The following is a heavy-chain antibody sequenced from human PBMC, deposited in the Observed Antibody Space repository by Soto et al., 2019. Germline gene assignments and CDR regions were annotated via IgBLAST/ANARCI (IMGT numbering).Heavy chain of an antibody. CDR3: AKGGRITFFPSDY. D-gene: IGHD3-10*01. CDR1: GFPFSSFG. J-gene: IGHJ4*02. CDR2: ISFDGSNK. V-gene: IGHV3-30*18. Sequence: QVQLVESGGGVVQPGRSLRLSCAASGFPFSSFGMHWVRQAPGKGLEWVAVISFDGSNKYSADSVKGRFTISRDNSENTLYLQMNSLRAEDTAVYYCAKGGRITFFPSDYWGQGTLVTVSS.